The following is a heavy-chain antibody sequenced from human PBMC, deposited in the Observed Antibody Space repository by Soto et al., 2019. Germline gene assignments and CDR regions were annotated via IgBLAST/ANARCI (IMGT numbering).Heavy chain of an antibody. D-gene: IGHD5-18*01. CDR2: INPNSGGT. J-gene: IGHJ6*02. Sequence: QVQLVQSGAEVKKPGASVKVSCKASGYTFTGYYMHWVRQAPGQGLEWMGWINPNSGGTNYAQKFQGWVTMTRDTSISTGCMELSRLRSDDTAVYYCARSGYSYGSRYYYYYYGMDVWGQGTTVTVSS. CDR3: ARSGYSYGSRYYYYYYGMDV. CDR1: GYTFTGYY. V-gene: IGHV1-2*04.